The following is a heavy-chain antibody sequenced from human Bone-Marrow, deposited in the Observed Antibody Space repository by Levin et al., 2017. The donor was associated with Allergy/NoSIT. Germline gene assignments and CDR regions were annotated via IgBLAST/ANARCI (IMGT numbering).Heavy chain of an antibody. D-gene: IGHD2-15*01. V-gene: IGHV3-48*03. CDR1: GFTFSSYE. J-gene: IGHJ4*02. CDR3: ASYCSGGSLQCSVDY. Sequence: GESLKISCAASGFTFSSYEMNWVRQAPGKGLEWVSYISSSGSTIYYADSVKGRFTISRDNAKNSLYLQMNSLRAEDTAVYYCASYCSGGSLQCSVDYWGQGTLVTVSS. CDR2: ISSSGSTI.